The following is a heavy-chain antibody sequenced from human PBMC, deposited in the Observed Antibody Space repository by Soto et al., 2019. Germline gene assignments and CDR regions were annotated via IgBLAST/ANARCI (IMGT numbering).Heavy chain of an antibody. CDR1: GYSISSGHH. CDR3: ARRSSGSYGWFDP. CDR2: MYQSGTT. V-gene: IGHV4-38-2*01. D-gene: IGHD1-26*01. J-gene: IGHJ5*02. Sequence: PSETLSLTCVVSGYSISSGHHWGWVRQPPGKGLEWIGLMYQSGTTYYNPSLKSRVTMTVDTSKNQFSLNLNSVSAADTAVYYCARRSSGSYGWFDPWGQGTLVTV.